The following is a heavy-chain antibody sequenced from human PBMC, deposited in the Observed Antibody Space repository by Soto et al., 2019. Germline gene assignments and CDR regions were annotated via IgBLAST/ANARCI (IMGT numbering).Heavy chain of an antibody. V-gene: IGHV3-23*01. CDR1: GFTVSSYA. CDR3: AKVLDYIWGSMDV. Sequence: PAGSLRLSCAASGFTVSSYAMSWVRQAPGKGLEWVSAISGSGGSTYYADSVKGRFTISRDNSKNTLYLQMNSLRAEDTAVYYCAKVLDYIWGSMDVWGKGTTVTVSS. D-gene: IGHD3-16*01. J-gene: IGHJ6*04. CDR2: ISGSGGST.